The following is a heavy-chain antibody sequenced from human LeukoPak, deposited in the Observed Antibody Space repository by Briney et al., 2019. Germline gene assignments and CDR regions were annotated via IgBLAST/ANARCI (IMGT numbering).Heavy chain of an antibody. Sequence: SETLSLTCTVSGGSINSPYWTWIRQPPGKGLEWIGYIYYGGSTDYSPSLKSRATISLDTSKDQFSLHLTSVAAADTAVYYCARQLAGLAPPGFIDSWGQGTLVTVSS. CDR3: ARQLAGLAPPGFIDS. J-gene: IGHJ4*02. D-gene: IGHD3-9*01. CDR1: GGSINSPY. CDR2: IYYGGST. V-gene: IGHV4-59*08.